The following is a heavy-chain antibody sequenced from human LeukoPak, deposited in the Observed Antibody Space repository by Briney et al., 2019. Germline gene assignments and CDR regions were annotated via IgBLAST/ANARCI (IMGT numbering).Heavy chain of an antibody. D-gene: IGHD2-2*01. Sequence: SQTLSLTCTVSGGSISSGGYYWSWIRQPPGKGLEWIGYIYYSGSTNYNPSLKSRVTISVDTSKNQFSLKLSSVTAADTAVYYCARGIESSTSWIDPWGQGTLVTVSS. V-gene: IGHV4-61*08. J-gene: IGHJ5*02. CDR3: ARGIESSTSWIDP. CDR2: IYYSGST. CDR1: GGSISSGGYY.